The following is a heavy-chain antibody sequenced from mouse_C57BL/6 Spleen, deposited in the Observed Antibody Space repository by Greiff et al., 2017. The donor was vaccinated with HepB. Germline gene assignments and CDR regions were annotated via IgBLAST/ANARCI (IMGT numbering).Heavy chain of an antibody. Sequence: SGPELVKPGASVKISCKASGYAFRSSWMNWVKQRPGKGLEWLGRIYPGDGDTTYNGKFKGKATLTADKSSSTAYMQLSSLTSEDSAVYFCVYGYDGFAYWGQGTLVTVSA. J-gene: IGHJ3*01. CDR3: VYGYDGFAY. CDR2: IYPGDGDT. CDR1: GYAFRSSW. V-gene: IGHV1-82*01. D-gene: IGHD2-2*01.